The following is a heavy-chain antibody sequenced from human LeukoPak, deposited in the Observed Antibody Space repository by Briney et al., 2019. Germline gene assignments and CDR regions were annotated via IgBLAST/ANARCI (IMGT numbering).Heavy chain of an antibody. D-gene: IGHD6-13*01. CDR3: ARLLPPYSSSVVNWFDP. Sequence: PSETLSLTCTVSGGSISSYYWSWIRQPPGKGLEWIGYIHYSGSTHYNPSLKSRVTISVDTSKNQVSLKLRSVTAADTAVYYCARLLPPYSSSVVNWFDPWGQGTLVTVSS. V-gene: IGHV4-59*01. CDR1: GGSISSYY. CDR2: IHYSGST. J-gene: IGHJ5*02.